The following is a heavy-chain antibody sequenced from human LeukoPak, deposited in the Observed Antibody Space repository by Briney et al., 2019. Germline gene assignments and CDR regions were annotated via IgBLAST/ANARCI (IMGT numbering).Heavy chain of an antibody. J-gene: IGHJ6*02. Sequence: PGGSLRLSCAASGFTFSSYGMHWVRQAPGKGLEWVAVISYDGSNKYYADFVKGRFTISRDNSKNTLYLQMYSLRAEDTAVYYCAKAANWGSVDYYYGMDVWGQGTTVTVSS. CDR3: AKAANWGSVDYYYGMDV. CDR2: ISYDGSNK. V-gene: IGHV3-30*18. CDR1: GFTFSSYG. D-gene: IGHD7-27*01.